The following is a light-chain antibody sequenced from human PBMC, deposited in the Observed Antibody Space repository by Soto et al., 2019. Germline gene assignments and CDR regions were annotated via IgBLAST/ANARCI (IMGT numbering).Light chain of an antibody. CDR2: EVS. CDR3: SSYTSSNTWV. Sequence: QSALTQPASVSGSPGQSITISCTGTSSDVGDYSYVSWYQQHPGKAPKLMIYEVSNRPSGVSNRFSGSKSGNTASLTISGLQDEDEADYYCSSYTSSNTWVFGGGTKLTVL. J-gene: IGLJ3*02. V-gene: IGLV2-14*01. CDR1: SSDVGDYSY.